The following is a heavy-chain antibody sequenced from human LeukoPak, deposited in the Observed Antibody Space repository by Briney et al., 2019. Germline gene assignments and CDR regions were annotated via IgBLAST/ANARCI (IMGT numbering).Heavy chain of an antibody. CDR2: FDPEDGET. CDR1: GYTLTELS. D-gene: IGHD1-1*01. CDR3: ATTVQLERPPEYWYFDL. V-gene: IGHV1-24*01. J-gene: IGHJ2*01. Sequence: ASVKVSCKVSGYTLTELSMHWVRQAPGKGLEWMGGFDPEDGETIYAQKFQGRVTMTEDTSTGTAYMELSSLRSEDTAVYYCATTVQLERPPEYWYFDLWGRGTLVTVSS.